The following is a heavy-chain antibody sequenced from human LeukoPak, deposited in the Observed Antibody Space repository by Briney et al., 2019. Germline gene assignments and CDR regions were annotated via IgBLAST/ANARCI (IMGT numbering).Heavy chain of an antibody. D-gene: IGHD6-13*01. CDR3: ARDPTGIAAAGTGNWFDP. CDR2: IYTSGST. V-gene: IGHV4-4*07. J-gene: IGHJ5*02. CDR1: GGSFSGYY. Sequence: SETLSLTCAVYGGSFSGYYWSWIRQPAGKGLEWIGRIYTSGSTNYNPSLKSRVTMSVDTSKNQFSLKLSSVTAADTAVYYCARDPTGIAAAGTGNWFDPWGQGTLVTVSS.